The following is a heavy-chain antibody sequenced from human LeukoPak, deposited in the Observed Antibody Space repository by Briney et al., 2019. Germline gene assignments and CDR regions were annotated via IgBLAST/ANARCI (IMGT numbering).Heavy chain of an antibody. Sequence: ASVSVSCKASGYTFTGYYMHWVRQAPGQGLEWMGWINPNSGGTNYAQKVQGRVTMTRDTSISTAYMELSGLRSDDTAVYYCARGGHWGSSDYGGRGNVDTVSS. D-gene: IGHD7-27*01. CDR3: ARGGHWGSSDY. J-gene: IGHJ4*02. V-gene: IGHV1-2*02. CDR2: INPNSGGT. CDR1: GYTFTGYY.